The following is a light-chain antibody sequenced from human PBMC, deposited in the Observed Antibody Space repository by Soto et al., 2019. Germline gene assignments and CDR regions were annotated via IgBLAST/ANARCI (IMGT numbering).Light chain of an antibody. CDR2: DAS. J-gene: IGKJ5*01. Sequence: DIQMTQSPSSLSASVGDRVTITCQASQDISNYLNWYQQKPGKAPKLLIYDASNLETGVPSRFSGSGSGTDFTFTISSLQPEDIATYYCQQSYGTITFGQGTRLEIK. CDR3: QQSYGTIT. V-gene: IGKV1-33*01. CDR1: QDISNY.